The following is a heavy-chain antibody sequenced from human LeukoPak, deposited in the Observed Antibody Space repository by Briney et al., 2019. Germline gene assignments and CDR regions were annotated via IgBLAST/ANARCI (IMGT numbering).Heavy chain of an antibody. CDR2: IFAGGSA. V-gene: IGHV3-53*01. D-gene: IGHD3-16*01. J-gene: IGHJ4*02. Sequence: PGGSLRLSCAASGFRVSNDYMTWVRQAPGKGLEWVSFIFAGGSAYYADSVKGRFTVSRDRSKNTLSLQTNNLRAEDTAVYYCAKANSYDSYYFDYWGQGALVIVSS. CDR1: GFRVSNDY. CDR3: AKANSYDSYYFDY.